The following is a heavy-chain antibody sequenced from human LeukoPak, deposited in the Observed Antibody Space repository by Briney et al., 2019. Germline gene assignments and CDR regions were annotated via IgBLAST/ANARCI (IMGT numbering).Heavy chain of an antibody. Sequence: GGSLRLSCAASGFTFSSYSMNWVRQAPGKGLEWVSSISSSSSYIYYADSVKGRSTISRDNAKNSLSLQMNSLRPEDTAVYYCARETDSTLFDYWGQGTLVTVSS. J-gene: IGHJ4*02. CDR3: ARETDSTLFDY. V-gene: IGHV3-21*01. D-gene: IGHD2-2*01. CDR1: GFTFSSYS. CDR2: ISSSSSYI.